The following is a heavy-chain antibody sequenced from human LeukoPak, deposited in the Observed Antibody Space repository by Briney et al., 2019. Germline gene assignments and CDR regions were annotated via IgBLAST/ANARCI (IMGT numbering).Heavy chain of an antibody. CDR1: GYTFTGYY. Sequence: ASVKVSCKASGYTFTGYYMHWVRQAPGQGLEWMGWINPNSGGTNYAQKLQGRVTMTTDTSASTAYMELRSLRSDDTAVYYCAREGGAADYFDYWGQGTLVTVSS. V-gene: IGHV1-2*02. J-gene: IGHJ4*02. CDR3: AREGGAADYFDY. CDR2: INPNSGGT. D-gene: IGHD3-16*01.